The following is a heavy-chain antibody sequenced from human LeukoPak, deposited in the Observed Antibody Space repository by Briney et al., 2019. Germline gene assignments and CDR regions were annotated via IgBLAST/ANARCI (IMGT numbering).Heavy chain of an antibody. V-gene: IGHV3-23*01. CDR2: ISGSGGST. J-gene: IGHJ1*01. CDR3: AKMMEIVVLVAATHEYFQH. CDR1: GFTFSSYA. D-gene: IGHD2-15*01. Sequence: PGGSLRLSYAVSGFTFSSYAMSWVRQAPGKGLEWVAAISGSGGSTYYADSVKGRFTISRDNSKNTLYLRMNSLRAEDTAVYYCAKMMEIVVLVAATHEYFQHWGQGTLVTVSS.